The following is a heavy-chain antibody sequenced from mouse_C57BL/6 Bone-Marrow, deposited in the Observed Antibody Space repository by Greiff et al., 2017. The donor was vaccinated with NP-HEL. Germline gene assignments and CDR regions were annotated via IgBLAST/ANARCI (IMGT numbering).Heavy chain of an antibody. CDR3: AREYVSYAMDY. V-gene: IGHV1-50*01. CDR1: GYTFTSYW. J-gene: IGHJ4*01. Sequence: QVQLQQPGAELVKPGASVKLSCKASGYTFTSYWMQWVKQRPGQGLEWIGEIDPSDSYTNYNQKFTGKATLTVDTSSSTAYMQLSSLTSEDSAVYYCAREYVSYAMDYWGQGTSVTVSS. CDR2: IDPSDSYT. D-gene: IGHD5-2*01.